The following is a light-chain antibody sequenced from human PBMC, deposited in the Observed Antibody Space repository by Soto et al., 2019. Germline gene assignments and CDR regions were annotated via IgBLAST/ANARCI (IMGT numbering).Light chain of an antibody. CDR1: QSLLHITGETF. CDR3: MQSTLLPPT. Sequence: DVVMTQPHLSLSVAPGQPASISCKSSQSLLHITGETFLFWYLQKPGQSPQLLIYEVSTRVSGVPDRFSGSGSGTDFTLEISRVETDDVGIYYCMQSTLLPPTFGQGTRLEVK. V-gene: IGKV2D-29*02. CDR2: EVS. J-gene: IGKJ5*01.